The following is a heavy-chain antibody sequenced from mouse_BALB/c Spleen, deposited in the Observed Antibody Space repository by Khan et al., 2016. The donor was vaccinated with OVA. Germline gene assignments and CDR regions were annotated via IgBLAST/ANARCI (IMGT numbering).Heavy chain of an antibody. CDR3: AKGVFVNYYFDS. CDR1: GSIFTSYW. CDR2: IYPGTGSI. J-gene: IGHJ2*01. V-gene: IGHV1-76*01. Sequence: QVQLKPSGAELVRPGASVPLSCTPSGSIFTSYWIHWVKQTSGQGLEWIARIYPGTGSIYYNEKFKGKATLTADKSSSTAYMQLSSLISEDSAVYFGAKGVFVNYYFDSWDQGTTLTVSS. D-gene: IGHD1-3*01.